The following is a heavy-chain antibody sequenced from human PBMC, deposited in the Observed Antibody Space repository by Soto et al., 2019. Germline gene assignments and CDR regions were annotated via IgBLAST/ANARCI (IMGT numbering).Heavy chain of an antibody. CDR3: ARHRGSPGYSSSWRLEYFQH. J-gene: IGHJ1*01. Sequence: PSETLSLTCTVSGGSISSSSYYWGWIRQPPGKGLEWIGSIYYSGSTYYNPSLKSRVTISVDTSKNQFSLKLSSVTAADTAVYYCARHRGSPGYSSSWRLEYFQHWGQGTLVTVSS. D-gene: IGHD6-13*01. CDR1: GGSISSSSYY. CDR2: IYYSGST. V-gene: IGHV4-39*01.